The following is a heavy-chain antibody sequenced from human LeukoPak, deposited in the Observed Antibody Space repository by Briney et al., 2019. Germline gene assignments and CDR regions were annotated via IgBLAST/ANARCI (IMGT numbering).Heavy chain of an antibody. Sequence: ASVTVSCKASGYTFTGYYMHWVRQAPGQGLEWMGWINPNGGGTNYAQKFQGRVTMTRDTSISTAYMELSRLRSDDTAVYYCARETTVTMPLGYWGQGTLVTVSS. J-gene: IGHJ4*02. CDR3: ARETTVTMPLGY. V-gene: IGHV1-2*02. CDR2: INPNGGGT. D-gene: IGHD4-17*01. CDR1: GYTFTGYY.